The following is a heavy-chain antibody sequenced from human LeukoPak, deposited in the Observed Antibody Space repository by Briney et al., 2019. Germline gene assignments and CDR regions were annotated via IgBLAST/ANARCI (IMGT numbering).Heavy chain of an antibody. V-gene: IGHV1-2*04. CDR3: ARGTRSVVVVPAASLDY. J-gene: IGHJ4*02. CDR1: GYTFTGYY. D-gene: IGHD2-2*01. Sequence: ASVKVSCKASGYTFTGYYMHWVRQAPGQGLEWMGWINPNSGGTNYAQKFQGWVTMTRDTSISTAYMELSRLRSGDTAVYYCARGTRSVVVVPAASLDYWGQGTLVTVSS. CDR2: INPNSGGT.